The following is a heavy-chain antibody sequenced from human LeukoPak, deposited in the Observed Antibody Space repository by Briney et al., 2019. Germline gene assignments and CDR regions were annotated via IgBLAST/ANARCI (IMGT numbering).Heavy chain of an antibody. Sequence: SETLSLTCTVSGDSISSSSYYWGWIRQPPGKGLEWIGSIYYSGSTYYNPSLQSRVTISVDTSKNQFSLKLNSMTAADTAVYYCARDSALLWFGVVETDYWGQGTLVTVSS. J-gene: IGHJ4*02. CDR1: GDSISSSSYY. D-gene: IGHD3-10*01. CDR3: ARDSALLWFGVVETDY. CDR2: IYYSGST. V-gene: IGHV4-39*02.